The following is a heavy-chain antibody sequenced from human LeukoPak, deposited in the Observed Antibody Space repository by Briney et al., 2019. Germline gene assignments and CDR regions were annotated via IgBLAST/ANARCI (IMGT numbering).Heavy chain of an antibody. J-gene: IGHJ2*01. CDR2: INHSGNT. Sequence: SETLSLTCAVYGGSFNNYYWNWIRQPPGKGLEWIGEINHSGNTNYNPSLKSRVTISVDTSKNQFSLKLNSVTAADTAVYYCARGQFQEDVWGRGTLVTVSS. CDR1: GGSFNNYY. V-gene: IGHV4-34*01. CDR3: ARGQFQEDV. D-gene: IGHD4-11*01.